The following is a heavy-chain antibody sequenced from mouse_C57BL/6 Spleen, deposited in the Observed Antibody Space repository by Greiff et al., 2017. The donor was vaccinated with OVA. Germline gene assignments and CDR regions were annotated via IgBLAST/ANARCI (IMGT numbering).Heavy chain of an antibody. D-gene: IGHD2-3*01. CDR2: IYPGDGDT. V-gene: IGHV1-82*01. Sequence: QVQLKESGPELVKPGASVKISCKASGYAFSSSWMNWVKQWPGKGLEWIGRIYPGDGDTNYNGKFKGKATLTADKSSSTAYMQLSSLTSEDSAVYFCARGVTNAMDYWGQGTSVTVSS. CDR1: GYAFSSSW. CDR3: ARGVTNAMDY. J-gene: IGHJ4*01.